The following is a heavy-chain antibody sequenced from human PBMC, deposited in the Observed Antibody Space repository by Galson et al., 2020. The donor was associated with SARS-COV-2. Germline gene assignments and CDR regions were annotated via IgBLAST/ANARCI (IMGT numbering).Heavy chain of an antibody. CDR3: ARGGFPYYYYMDV. CDR1: GFTFGDFA. V-gene: IGHV3-49*03. CDR2: IRSRTYDGTT. Sequence: GGSLRLSCTVAGFTFGDFAMSWFRQAPGKGLEWVGFIRSRTYDGTTEYAAYVKDRFTISRDDSKNVAYLQMNSLITEDTAVYYCARGGFPYYYYMDVWGKGTTVTVS. J-gene: IGHJ6*03.